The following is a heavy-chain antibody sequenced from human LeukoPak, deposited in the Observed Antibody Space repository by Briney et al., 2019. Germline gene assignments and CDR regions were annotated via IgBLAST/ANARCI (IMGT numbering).Heavy chain of an antibody. Sequence: GSLRLSCAASGFTFSSSAMSWVRQAPGKGLYWVSAISGSGTGTYYADSVKGRFTISRDNSKNTLYLQMNSLRAEDTAVYYCAKEGGTGTRFDYWGLGTLVTVSS. CDR3: AKEGGTGTRFDY. CDR2: ISGSGTGT. J-gene: IGHJ4*02. D-gene: IGHD1-7*01. CDR1: GFTFSSSA. V-gene: IGHV3-23*01.